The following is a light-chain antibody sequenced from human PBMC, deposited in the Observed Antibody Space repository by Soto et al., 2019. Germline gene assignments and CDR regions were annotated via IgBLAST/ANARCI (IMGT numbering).Light chain of an antibody. J-gene: IGKJ1*01. Sequence: EIVLTQSPGTLSLSPGEGATLSCRASQSVASNCLAWYQQKPGQAPRLLIYGASSRATGIPDKFSGSGSGTDFTLTISRLEPEDFAVYYCQQYGTSPQTFGQGTKVEIK. CDR1: QSVASNC. CDR2: GAS. CDR3: QQYGTSPQT. V-gene: IGKV3-20*01.